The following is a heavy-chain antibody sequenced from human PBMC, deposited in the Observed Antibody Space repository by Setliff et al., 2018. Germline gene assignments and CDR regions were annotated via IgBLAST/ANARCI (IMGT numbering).Heavy chain of an antibody. D-gene: IGHD6-6*01. J-gene: IGHJ4*02. V-gene: IGHV4-61*09. CDR1: GDSISSRTYY. Sequence: LSLTCTVSGDSISSRTYYWSWIRQPAGKGLEWIGHIYTSWSTIYNPSLKSRLTISLDTSKNQFSLTLSSVTAADTAVYYCARGRNIASRLLDSWGQGTLVTVSS. CDR3: ARGRNIASRLLDS. CDR2: IYTSWST.